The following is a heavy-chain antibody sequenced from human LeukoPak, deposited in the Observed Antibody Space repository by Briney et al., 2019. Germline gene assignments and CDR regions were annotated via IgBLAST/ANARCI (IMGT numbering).Heavy chain of an antibody. CDR1: GYTFTSYD. J-gene: IGHJ4*02. D-gene: IGHD2-2*01. V-gene: IGHV1-8*03. CDR2: MNPNSGNT. Sequence: GASVKVSCKASGYTFTSYDINWVRQATGQGLEWMGWMNPNSGNTGYAQKFQGRVTIARNTSISTAYMELSSLRSKDTAVYYCARVRYTVGYCSSTSCYGPLDYWGQGTLVTVSS. CDR3: ARVRYTVGYCSSTSCYGPLDY.